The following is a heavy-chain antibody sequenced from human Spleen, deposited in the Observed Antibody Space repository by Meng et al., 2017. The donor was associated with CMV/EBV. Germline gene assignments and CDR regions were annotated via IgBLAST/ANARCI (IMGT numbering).Heavy chain of an antibody. CDR1: RYTFPSYG. Sequence: QVQLVQSGAGVKKPGASVKSSCKAFRYTFPSYGISWVRQAPGQGLEWMGWISAYNGNTNYAQKLQGRVTMTTDTSTSTAYMELRSLRSDDTAVYYCARSARYGSADYWGQGTLVTVSS. CDR2: ISAYNGNT. CDR3: ARSARYGSADY. J-gene: IGHJ4*02. D-gene: IGHD3-10*01. V-gene: IGHV1-18*01.